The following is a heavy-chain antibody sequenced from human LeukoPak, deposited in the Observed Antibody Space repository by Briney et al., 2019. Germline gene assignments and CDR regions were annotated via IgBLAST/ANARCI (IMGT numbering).Heavy chain of an antibody. CDR1: VGSFTTYI. Sequence: SVKVSCKASVGSFTTYIITWVRQAPGQGLEWMGRIVPVSGTTQYAQNFQGRVTITTDESASTAYMELNSLRPEDTAVYYRARELGSTGSSVYWGQGTLVTVSS. D-gene: IGHD1-1*01. V-gene: IGHV1-69*05. J-gene: IGHJ4*02. CDR3: ARELGSTGSSVY. CDR2: IVPVSGTT.